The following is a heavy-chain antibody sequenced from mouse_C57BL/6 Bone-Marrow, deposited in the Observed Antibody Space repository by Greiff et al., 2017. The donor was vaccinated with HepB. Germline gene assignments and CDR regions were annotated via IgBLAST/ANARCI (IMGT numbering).Heavy chain of an antibody. D-gene: IGHD1-1*01. CDR1: GYTFTSYW. V-gene: IGHV1-64*01. CDR3: ARGEIYYYGSSFDY. J-gene: IGHJ2*01. Sequence: QVQLQQPGAELVKPGASVKLSCKASGYTFTSYWMHWVKQRPGQGLEWIGMIHPNSGSTNYNEKFKSKATLTVDKSSSTAYMQLSSLTSEDSAVYYCARGEIYYYGSSFDYWGQGTTLTVSS. CDR2: IHPNSGST.